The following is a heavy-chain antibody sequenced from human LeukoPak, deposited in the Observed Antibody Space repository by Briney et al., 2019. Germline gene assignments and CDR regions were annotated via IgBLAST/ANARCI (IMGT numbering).Heavy chain of an antibody. CDR1: GFTFSNAW. J-gene: IGHJ4*02. CDR3: TTDLVAAAGVFDY. V-gene: IGHV3-15*01. D-gene: IGHD6-13*01. Sequence: PGGSLRLSCAASGFTFSNAWMSWVRQAPGKGLEWVGRIKSKTDGGTTDYAAPVKGRFTISRDDSKNTLYLQMNSLKTEDTAVYYCTTDLVAAAGVFDYWGQGTLVTVSS. CDR2: IKSKTDGGTT.